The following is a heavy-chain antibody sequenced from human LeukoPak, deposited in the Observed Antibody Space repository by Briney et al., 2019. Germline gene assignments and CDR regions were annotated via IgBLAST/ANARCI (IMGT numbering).Heavy chain of an antibody. CDR2: ISAYNGNT. Sequence: GASVKVSCKASGYTFTSYGISWVRQAPGQGLEWMGWISAYNGNTNYAQKLQGRVTMTTDTSTSTAYMELRSLRSDDTAVYYCARVAHYDFWSGYYQTPSPPGAFDIWGQGTMVTVSS. CDR3: ARVAHYDFWSGYYQTPSPPGAFDI. J-gene: IGHJ3*02. CDR1: GYTFTSYG. V-gene: IGHV1-18*01. D-gene: IGHD3-3*01.